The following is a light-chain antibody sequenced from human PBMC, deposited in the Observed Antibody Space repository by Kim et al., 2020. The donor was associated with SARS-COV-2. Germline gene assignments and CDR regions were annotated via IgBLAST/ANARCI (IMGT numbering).Light chain of an antibody. CDR2: WAS. CDR1: QNMLYSHISMNY. V-gene: IGKV4-1*01. CDR3: QQYYSPPFT. J-gene: IGKJ4*01. Sequence: ATSKGKLSQNMLYSHISMNYVAGYQQKPGQPPDLLINWASSRDAGVPDRFSGSGSGTDFTLTITSLQAEDAAVYYCQQYYSPPFTFGGRAKVDIK.